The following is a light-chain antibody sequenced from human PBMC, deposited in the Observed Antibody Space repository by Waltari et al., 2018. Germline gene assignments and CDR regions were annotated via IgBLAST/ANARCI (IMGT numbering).Light chain of an antibody. CDR2: DGS. J-gene: IGLJ3*02. Sequence: QSALTQPASVSGFPGQSITISCTGTSSDVGSYNLVSWYQQYPGKAPKLMIYDGSKRPSGVSNRLSGSKAGNTASLTISGLQAEDEADYYCCSYADSSTLVFGGGTKLTGL. CDR3: CSYADSSTLV. CDR1: SSDVGSYNL. V-gene: IGLV2-23*01.